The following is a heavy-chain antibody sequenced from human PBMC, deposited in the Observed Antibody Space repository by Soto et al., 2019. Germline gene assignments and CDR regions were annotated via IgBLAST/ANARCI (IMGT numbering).Heavy chain of an antibody. Sequence: PSETLSLTCTVSGGSIISRGYYCSWIRQFPGKGLEWIGYISYSESTDYNPSLKSRVTISADTSKNQFSLKLSSVTAADTAVYYCAGGNDYAKIGYWGQGAQVTVSS. CDR2: ISYSEST. V-gene: IGHV4-31*03. J-gene: IGHJ4*02. CDR1: GGSIISRGYY. CDR3: AGGNDYAKIGY. D-gene: IGHD4-17*01.